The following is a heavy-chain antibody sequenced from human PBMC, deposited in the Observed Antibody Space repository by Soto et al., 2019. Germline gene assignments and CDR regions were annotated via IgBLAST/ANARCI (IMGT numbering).Heavy chain of an antibody. J-gene: IGHJ4*02. D-gene: IGHD3-22*01. Sequence: GGSLRLSCAASGFTFSSYGMHWVRQAPGKGLEWVAVISYDGSNKYYADSVKGRFTISRDNSKNTLYLQMNSLRAEDTAVYYCAKDWSGVPSYYYDSSGYAPGYFCGQGSSVIVSS. CDR2: ISYDGSNK. V-gene: IGHV3-30*18. CDR3: AKDWSGVPSYYYDSSGYAPGYF. CDR1: GFTFSSYG.